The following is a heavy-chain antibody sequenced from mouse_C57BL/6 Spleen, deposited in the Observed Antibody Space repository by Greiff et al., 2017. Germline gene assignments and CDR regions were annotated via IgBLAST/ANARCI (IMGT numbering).Heavy chain of an antibody. D-gene: IGHD3-2*02. Sequence: VQLQQSGPELVKPGASVKISCKASGYAFSSSWMNWVKQRPGKGLEWIGRIYPGDGDTNYNGKFKGKATLTADKSSSTAYMQLSSLTSEDSAVYFCARDLLDSSGYSAWFAYWGQGTLVTVSA. V-gene: IGHV1-82*01. CDR1: GYAFSSSW. J-gene: IGHJ3*01. CDR2: IYPGDGDT. CDR3: ARDLLDSSGYSAWFAY.